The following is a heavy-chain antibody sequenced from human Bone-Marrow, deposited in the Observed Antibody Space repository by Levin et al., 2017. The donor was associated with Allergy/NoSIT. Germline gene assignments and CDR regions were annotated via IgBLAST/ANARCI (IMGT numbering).Heavy chain of an antibody. CDR2: INGAGTT. CDR3: TKGATGS. V-gene: IGHV3-23*01. D-gene: IGHD5-12*01. CDR1: GFTFRSFP. J-gene: IGHJ5*02. Sequence: ALRLSCSASGFTFRSFPMSWVRQTPGKGLEWLSAINGAGTTYYADTVKGRFTISRDNSKNTLYLQMNSLSAEDTAMYYCTKGATGSWGQGTLVTVSS.